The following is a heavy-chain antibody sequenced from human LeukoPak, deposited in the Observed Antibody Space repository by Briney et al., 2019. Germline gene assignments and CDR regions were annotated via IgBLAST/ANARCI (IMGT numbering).Heavy chain of an antibody. CDR1: GFTFSSYG. Sequence: GGSLRLSCAASGFTFSSYGMHWVRQAPGKGLEWVAVIWYDGSNKYYADSVKGRFTISRDNSKNTLYLQMNSLRAEDTAVYYCAAALRFLEWNRGGQGTLVTVSS. D-gene: IGHD3-3*01. V-gene: IGHV3-33*01. CDR3: AAALRFLEWNR. CDR2: IWYDGSNK. J-gene: IGHJ4*02.